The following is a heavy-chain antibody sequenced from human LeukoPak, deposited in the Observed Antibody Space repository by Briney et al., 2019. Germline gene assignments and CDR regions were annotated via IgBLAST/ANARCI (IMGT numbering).Heavy chain of an antibody. Sequence: GESLKISCKGSGYSFTSYWIGWVRQMPGKGLEWMGIIYPGDSDTGYSPSFQGQVTISADKSISTAYLQWSSLKASDTAMYYCARLDCSGGSCYRSYYYYGMDVWGRGTTVTVSS. V-gene: IGHV5-51*01. CDR3: ARLDCSGGSCYRSYYYYGMDV. D-gene: IGHD2-15*01. J-gene: IGHJ6*02. CDR1: GYSFTSYW. CDR2: IYPGDSDT.